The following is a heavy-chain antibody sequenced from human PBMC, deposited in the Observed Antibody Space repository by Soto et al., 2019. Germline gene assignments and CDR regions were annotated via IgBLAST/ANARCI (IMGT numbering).Heavy chain of an antibody. Sequence: QVQLVQSGAEVKKPGASVKVSCKASGYTFIGYYIHWVRQAPGQGLEWMGRINPRSGDTTYAQKVQGRVTMTRETALSTAYRELSRLRTDDTAGDYWGRDGGGATPLGWFDPWGQGSLGTVSS. CDR1: GYTFIGYY. V-gene: IGHV1-2*06. J-gene: IGHJ5*02. CDR3: GRDGGGATPLGWFDP. CDR2: INPRSGDT. D-gene: IGHD1-26*01.